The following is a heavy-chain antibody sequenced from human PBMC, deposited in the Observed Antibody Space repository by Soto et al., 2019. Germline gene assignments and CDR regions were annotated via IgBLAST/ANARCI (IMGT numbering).Heavy chain of an antibody. J-gene: IGHJ4*02. CDR3: ARIMYDSSGYYYRAYDFDD. D-gene: IGHD3-22*01. CDR1: GYSFTSYW. Sequence: GESLKISCKGSGYSFTSYWISWVRQMPGKGLEWMGRIDPSDSYTNYSPSFQGHVTISADKSISTAYLQWSSLKASDTAMYYCARIMYDSSGYYYRAYDFDDWGQGTLVTVSS. V-gene: IGHV5-10-1*01. CDR2: IDPSDSYT.